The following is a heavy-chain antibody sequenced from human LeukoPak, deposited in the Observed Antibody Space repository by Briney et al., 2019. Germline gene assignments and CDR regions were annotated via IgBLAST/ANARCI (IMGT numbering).Heavy chain of an antibody. D-gene: IGHD5-18*01. CDR2: IYYSGST. CDR3: ARGVTWIQLWPYFDY. CDR1: GGSISSGDYY. J-gene: IGHJ4*02. V-gene: IGHV4-30-4*08. Sequence: PSQTLSLTCTVSGGSISSGDYYWSWLRQPPGTGLEWIGYIYYSGSTYYNPSLKSRVTISVDTYKNQFSLKLSSVTAADTAVYYCARGVTWIQLWPYFDYWGQGTLVTVSS.